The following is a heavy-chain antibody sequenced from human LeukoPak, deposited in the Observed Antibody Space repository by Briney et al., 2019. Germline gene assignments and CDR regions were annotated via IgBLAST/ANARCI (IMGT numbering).Heavy chain of an antibody. CDR2: ISGSGGST. CDR3: AKDGRGSSSGSPYYFDY. D-gene: IGHD3-22*01. CDR1: GFTLSSYA. V-gene: IGHV3-23*01. J-gene: IGHJ4*02. Sequence: GGSLRLSCAASGFTLSSYAMSWVRQAPGKGLEWVSAISGSGGSTYYADSVKGRFTISRDNSKNTLYLQMNSLRAGDTAVYYCAKDGRGSSSGSPYYFDYWGQGTLVTVSS.